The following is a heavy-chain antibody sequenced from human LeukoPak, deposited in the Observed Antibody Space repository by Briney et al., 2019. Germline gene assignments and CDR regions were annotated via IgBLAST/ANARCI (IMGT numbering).Heavy chain of an antibody. D-gene: IGHD1-26*01. CDR2: INPNSGGT. CDR3: ARDLNILGSYYLDY. Sequence: ASVKVSCKASGSTFTGYYMHWVRQAPGQGLEWMGWINPNSGGTNYAQKFQGRVTMTRDTSISTAYMELSRLRSDDTAVYYCARDLNILGSYYLDYWGQGTLVTVSS. CDR1: GSTFTGYY. J-gene: IGHJ4*02. V-gene: IGHV1-2*02.